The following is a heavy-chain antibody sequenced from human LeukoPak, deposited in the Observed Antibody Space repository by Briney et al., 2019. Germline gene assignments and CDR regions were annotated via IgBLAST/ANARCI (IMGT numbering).Heavy chain of an antibody. J-gene: IGHJ4*02. CDR2: ISYDGSNK. V-gene: IGHV3-30*04. CDR1: GFTFSSYA. D-gene: IGHD2-2*01. Sequence: GGSLRLSCAASGFTFSSYAMHWVRQAPGKGLEWVALISYDGSNKYYADSVKGRFTISRDNSKNTLYLQMNSLRAEDTAVYYCAGLWGYCSSTTCLTSFDYWGQGTLVTVSS. CDR3: AGLWGYCSSTTCLTSFDY.